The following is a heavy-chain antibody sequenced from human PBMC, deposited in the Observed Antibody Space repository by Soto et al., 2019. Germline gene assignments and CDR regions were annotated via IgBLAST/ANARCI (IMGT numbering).Heavy chain of an antibody. D-gene: IGHD2-15*01. Sequence: PSETLSLTCAVYGGSFNSYYWSWIRQPPGKGLEWIGYIYYSGSTNYNPSLKSRVTISVDTSKNQFSLKLSSVTAADTAVYYCARANGRGYCSGGSCSTGTWFDPWGQGTLVTVSS. CDR1: GGSFNSYY. CDR2: IYYSGST. CDR3: ARANGRGYCSGGSCSTGTWFDP. V-gene: IGHV4-59*01. J-gene: IGHJ5*02.